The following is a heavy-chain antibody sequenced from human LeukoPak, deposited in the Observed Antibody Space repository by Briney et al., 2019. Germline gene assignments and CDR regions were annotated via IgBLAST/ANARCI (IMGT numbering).Heavy chain of an antibody. J-gene: IGHJ5*02. Sequence: ASVKVSCKASGYTFTGYYMHWVRQAPGQGLEWMGIINPSGGSTSYAQKFQGRVTMTRDTSTSTVYMELSSLRSEDTAVYYCARVHGYYDILTGYTKGDWFDPWGQGTLVTVSS. CDR2: INPSGGST. CDR3: ARVHGYYDILTGYTKGDWFDP. D-gene: IGHD3-9*01. V-gene: IGHV1-46*01. CDR1: GYTFTGYY.